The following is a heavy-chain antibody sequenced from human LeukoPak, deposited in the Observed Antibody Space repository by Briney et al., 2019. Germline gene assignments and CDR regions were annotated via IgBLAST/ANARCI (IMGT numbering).Heavy chain of an antibody. CDR2: ISCDGSNK. CDR3: AKNAEVEGGDTVVVPAAMHLSYYFDY. J-gene: IGHJ4*02. CDR1: GFTFSSYG. V-gene: IGHV3-30*18. Sequence: GRSLRLSCAASGFTFSSYGMHGVRQAPGRWREWVSVISCDGSNKYYTDSVKGRVTISRDNSENKLYLQMNSLRAEDTAVYYCAKNAEVEGGDTVVVPAAMHLSYYFDYWGQGTLVTVSS. D-gene: IGHD2-2*01.